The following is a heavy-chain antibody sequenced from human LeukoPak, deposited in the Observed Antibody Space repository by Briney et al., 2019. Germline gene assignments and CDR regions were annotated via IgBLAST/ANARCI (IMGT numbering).Heavy chain of an antibody. Sequence: GGSLRLSCAASGFTFSSYEMNWVRQAPGKGLEWVSYISTSGTTIYYADSVKGRFTISRDNSKNSLYLQMNSLRAEDTAVYYCARRYCTNGVCYDDRGAFDIWGQGTMVTVSS. V-gene: IGHV3-48*03. CDR1: GFTFSSYE. J-gene: IGHJ3*02. CDR2: ISTSGTTI. D-gene: IGHD2-8*01. CDR3: ARRYCTNGVCYDDRGAFDI.